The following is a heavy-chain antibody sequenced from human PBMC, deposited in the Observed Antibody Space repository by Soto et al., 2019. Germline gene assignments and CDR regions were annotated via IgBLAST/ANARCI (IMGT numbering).Heavy chain of an antibody. J-gene: IGHJ2*01. CDR2: IYYSGST. CDR1: GGSISSYY. D-gene: IGHD3-16*02. CDR3: ARARSSYWYFDL. V-gene: IGHV4-59*01. Sequence: SETVSLTCTVSGGSISSYYWSWIRQPPGKGLEWIGYIYYSGSTNYNPSLKSRVTISVDTSKNQFSLKLSSVTAADTAVYYCARARSSYWYFDLWGRGTLVTVSS.